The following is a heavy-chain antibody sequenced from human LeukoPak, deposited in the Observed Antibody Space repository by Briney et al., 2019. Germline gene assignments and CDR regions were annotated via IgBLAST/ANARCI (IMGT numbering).Heavy chain of an antibody. CDR2: IRYDGSNK. J-gene: IGHJ1*01. CDR1: GFTFSSYG. D-gene: IGHD1-26*01. V-gene: IGHV3-30*02. CDR3: AKDGFWVIVGATTTEYFQH. Sequence: GGSLRLSCAASGFTFSSYGMHWVRQAPGKGLEWVAFIRYDGSNKYYADSVKGRFTISRDNSKNTLYLQMNSLRAEDTAVYYCAKDGFWVIVGATTTEYFQHWGQGTLVTVSS.